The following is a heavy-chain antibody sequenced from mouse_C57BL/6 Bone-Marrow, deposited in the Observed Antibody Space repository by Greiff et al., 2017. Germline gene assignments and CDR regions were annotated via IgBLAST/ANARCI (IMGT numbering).Heavy chain of an antibody. CDR1: GFTFSSYA. D-gene: IGHD2-1*01. CDR2: ISSGGDYI. Sequence: DVQLVESGEGLVKPGGSLKLSCAASGFTFSSYAMSWVRQTPEKRLEWVAYISSGGDYISYEDTVKGRFTISRDNARNTLYLQMSSLKSEDTAMYYCTREGSYYPAWFAYWGQGTLVTVSA. V-gene: IGHV5-9-1*02. CDR3: TREGSYYPAWFAY. J-gene: IGHJ3*01.